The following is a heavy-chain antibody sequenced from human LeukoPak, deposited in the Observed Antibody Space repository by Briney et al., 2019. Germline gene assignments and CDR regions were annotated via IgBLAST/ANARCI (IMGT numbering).Heavy chain of an antibody. CDR1: GFTFSSYS. D-gene: IGHD3-10*01. J-gene: IGHJ4*02. CDR2: ISSSSSTI. Sequence: TGGSLRLSCAASGFTFSSYSRNWVRQAPGKGLEWVSYISSSSSTIYYADSVKGRFTISRDNANNSLYLQMNSLRAEDTAVYYCARDRLWFGELLTRFDYWGQGTLVTVSS. V-gene: IGHV3-48*01. CDR3: ARDRLWFGELLTRFDY.